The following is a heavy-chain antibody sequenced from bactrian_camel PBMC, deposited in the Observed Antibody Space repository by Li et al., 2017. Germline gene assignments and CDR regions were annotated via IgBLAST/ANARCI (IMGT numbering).Heavy chain of an antibody. CDR2: INEGGETT. CDR3: ATVRLHCYSGSCPYEN. CDR1: GFSFSSYW. J-gene: IGHJ4*01. V-gene: IGHV3S1*01. Sequence: VQLVESGRGLVQPGGSLRLSCAASGFSFSSYWMHWVRQAPGKGLEWVSHINEGGETTFYADSVKGRFTISRDNAKNTVYLQMSNLKSDDTALYYCATVRLHCYSGSCPYENWGQGTQVAVS. D-gene: IGHD3*01.